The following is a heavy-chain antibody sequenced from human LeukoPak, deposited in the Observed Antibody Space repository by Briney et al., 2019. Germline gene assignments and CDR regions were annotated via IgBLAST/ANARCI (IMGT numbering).Heavy chain of an antibody. CDR1: GFTFDDYA. CDR3: AKDSYGDYRNAFDI. Sequence: GGSLRLSCAASGFTFDDYAMHWVRQAPGKGLEWVSGISWNNGSIGYADSVKGRFTISRDNAKNSLYLQMNSLRAEDTALYYCAKDSYGDYRNAFDIWGQGTMVTVSS. J-gene: IGHJ3*02. D-gene: IGHD4-17*01. CDR2: ISWNNGSI. V-gene: IGHV3-9*01.